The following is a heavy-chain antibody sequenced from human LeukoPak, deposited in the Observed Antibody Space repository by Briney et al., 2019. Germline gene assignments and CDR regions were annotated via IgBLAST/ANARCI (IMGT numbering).Heavy chain of an antibody. CDR3: ARGNDFSNSGPLLDY. CDR2: INPNSGGT. CDR1: GYTLTGHL. V-gene: IGHV1-2*02. Sequence: GASVKVSCKASGYTLTGHLLHWLRQAPGQRLEWMGWINPNSGGTNYAQNFQDRVTMTRDTSISTAYMELSRLRSDDTAVYYCARGNDFSNSGPLLDYWGQGTLVTVSS. J-gene: IGHJ4*02. D-gene: IGHD4-11*01.